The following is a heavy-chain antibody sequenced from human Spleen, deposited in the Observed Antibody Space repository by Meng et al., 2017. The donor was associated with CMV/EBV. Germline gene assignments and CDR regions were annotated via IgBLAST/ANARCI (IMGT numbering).Heavy chain of an antibody. J-gene: IGHJ5*02. CDR1: GSVSSESYY. D-gene: IGHD3-10*01. CDR2: ISPSGST. V-gene: IGHV4-61*01. CDR3: AREHYPREDSNWFDP. Sequence: GSVSSESYYWGWIRQPPGKGLEWIAYISPSGSTNYTPSLRSRVTVSIDTPKNQFSLNLNSVTAADTALYYCAREHYPREDSNWFDPWGQGTLVTVSS.